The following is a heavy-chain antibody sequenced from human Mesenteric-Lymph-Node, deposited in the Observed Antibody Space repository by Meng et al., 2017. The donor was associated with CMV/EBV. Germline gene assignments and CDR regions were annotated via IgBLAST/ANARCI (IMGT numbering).Heavy chain of an antibody. V-gene: IGHV4-59*01. Sequence: SETLSLTCTVSGGSISSYYWSWIRQPPGKGLEWIGYIYYSGSTNYNPSLKSRVTISVDTSNNQFSLKLTSVTAADTAVYYCARVVTIFGVVTDSWGQGTLVTVSS. CDR1: GGSISSYY. CDR2: IYYSGST. CDR3: ARVVTIFGVVTDS. J-gene: IGHJ5*01. D-gene: IGHD3-3*01.